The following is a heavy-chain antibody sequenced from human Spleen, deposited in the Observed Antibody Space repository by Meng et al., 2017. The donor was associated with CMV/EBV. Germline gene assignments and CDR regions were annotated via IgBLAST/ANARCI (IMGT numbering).Heavy chain of an antibody. CDR2: INHSGST. D-gene: IGHD6-13*01. CDR3: ARRGAAAAFDY. V-gene: IGHV4-34*01. Sequence: QVQLQQWGAGLLKPSETLSLTCAVYGGSFSGYYWSWIRQPPGKGLEWIGEINHSGSTNYNPSLKSRVTISVDTSKNQFSLKLSSVTAADTAVYYCARRGAAAAFDYWGQGTRVTVSS. CDR1: GGSFSGYY. J-gene: IGHJ4*02.